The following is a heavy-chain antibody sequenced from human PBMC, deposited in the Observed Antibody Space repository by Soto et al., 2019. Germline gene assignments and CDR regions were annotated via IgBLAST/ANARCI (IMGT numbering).Heavy chain of an antibody. D-gene: IGHD3-10*01. CDR1: GGSISSSSYY. J-gene: IGHJ4*02. Sequence: QLQLQESGPGLVKPSDTLSLTCTVSGGSISSSSYYWGWIRQPPGKGLDWIGSIYYSGSTYYNPSLKSRVTTSVDTSKNQFSLKLSSVTAADTAVYYCARHIDRDPTESDYFDYWGQGTLVTVSS. CDR3: ARHIDRDPTESDYFDY. V-gene: IGHV4-39*01. CDR2: IYYSGST.